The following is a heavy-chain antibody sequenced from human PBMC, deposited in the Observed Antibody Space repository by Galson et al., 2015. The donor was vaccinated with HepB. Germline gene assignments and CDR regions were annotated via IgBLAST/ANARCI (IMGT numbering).Heavy chain of an antibody. CDR3: ARDETTMARGVIHKWYSGY. CDR2: INWNGGDT. Sequence: LRLSCAATGFIFDDYDMSWVRQVPGKGLEWVSGINWNGGDTDYADSVKGRFTISRDNAENSLYLQMSSLRAEDTALYYCARDETTMARGVIHKWYSGYWGQGILVTVSS. J-gene: IGHJ4*02. D-gene: IGHD3-10*01. CDR1: GFIFDDYD. V-gene: IGHV3-20*04.